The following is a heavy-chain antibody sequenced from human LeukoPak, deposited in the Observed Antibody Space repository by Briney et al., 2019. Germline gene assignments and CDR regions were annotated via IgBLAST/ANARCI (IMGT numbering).Heavy chain of an antibody. J-gene: IGHJ3*02. D-gene: IGHD3-3*01. CDR3: ARQIRAIFGVVIRPNDAFDI. CDR2: IYPGDSDT. V-gene: IGHV5-51*01. Sequence: GESLKISCKGSGYSFTSYWIGWVRQMPGKGLEWMGIIYPGDSDTRYSPSFQGQVTISADKSISTAYLQWSSLKASDTAMYYCARQIRAIFGVVIRPNDAFDIWGQGTMVTVSS. CDR1: GYSFTSYW.